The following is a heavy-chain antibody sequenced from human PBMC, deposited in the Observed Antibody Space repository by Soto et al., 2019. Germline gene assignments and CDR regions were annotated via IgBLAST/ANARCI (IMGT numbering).Heavy chain of an antibody. CDR3: AKEYTSTSKGSFDY. CDR2: ITGSGGTT. J-gene: IGHJ4*02. Sequence: EVHLLEFGGGLVQPGGSLRLSCAASGFTFSNHAMNWVRQAPGKGLEWVSGITGSGGTTFYADSVKGRFTISRDNSSNTVYLQMNSVRADDTGVYYCAKEYTSTSKGSFDYWGQGALVTVSS. D-gene: IGHD1-26*01. V-gene: IGHV3-23*01. CDR1: GFTFSNHA.